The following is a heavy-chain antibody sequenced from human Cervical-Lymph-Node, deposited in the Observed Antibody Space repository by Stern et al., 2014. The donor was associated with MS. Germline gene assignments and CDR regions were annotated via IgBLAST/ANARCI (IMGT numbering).Heavy chain of an antibody. CDR2: VLPQLGLA. V-gene: IGHV1-69*09. CDR3: ARGGGDNCFHP. Sequence: VQLEESGAEVKRPGSSVKVSCKSSGGISWVRQAPGQVLEYLGGVLPQLGLANYAKKLRGRATITEDTLTYTVYLEMSDLTSDDTAVYFCARGGGDNCFHPWGQGTPVTVSS. J-gene: IGHJ5*02. D-gene: IGHD3-16*01. CDR1: GG.